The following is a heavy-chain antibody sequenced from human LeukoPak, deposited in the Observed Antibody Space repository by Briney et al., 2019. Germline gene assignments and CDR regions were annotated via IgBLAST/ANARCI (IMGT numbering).Heavy chain of an antibody. Sequence: PSQTLSLTCTVSGGSISMGNDYWSWLRQPAGKGLEGIGRIFTSGSTHTNYNPALNSRDTISLDPSNQQSPLKLSSVTAADTAVYYCAGPYDSCGYYYNDAFDIWGEGKMVTVSS. CDR3: AGPYDSCGYYYNDAFDI. CDR1: GGSISMGNDY. D-gene: IGHD3-22*01. CDR2: IFTSG. J-gene: IGHJ3*02. V-gene: IGHV4-61*02.